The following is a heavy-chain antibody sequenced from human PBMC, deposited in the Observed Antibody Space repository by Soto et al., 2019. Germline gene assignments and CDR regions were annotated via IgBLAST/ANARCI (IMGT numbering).Heavy chain of an antibody. J-gene: IGHJ4*02. D-gene: IGHD6-19*01. Sequence: QVQLVESGGGVVQPGKSLRLSCAASGFTFSNYAVHWVRQAPGKGLEWVAIISYDGSNKYYADSVKGRFTISRDNSKNTLYLQMSSLRADDTAVYYCATDSPDTTGCYCDYWGQGTLVTVSS. V-gene: IGHV3-30-3*01. CDR1: GFTFSNYA. CDR3: ATDSPDTTGCYCDY. CDR2: ISYDGSNK.